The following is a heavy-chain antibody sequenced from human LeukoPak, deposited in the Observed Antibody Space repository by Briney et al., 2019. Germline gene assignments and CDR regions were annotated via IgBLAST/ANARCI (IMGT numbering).Heavy chain of an antibody. CDR1: GFTFSSYA. CDR3: ARDLAIVGATYYYYGMDV. J-gene: IGHJ6*02. D-gene: IGHD1-26*01. Sequence: GGSLRLSCAASGFTFSSYAMHWVRQAPGKGLEWVAVISYDGSNKYYADSVKGRFTISRDNSKNTLYLQMNSLRAEDTAVYYCARDLAIVGATYYYYGMDVWGQGTTDTVSS. V-gene: IGHV3-30-3*01. CDR2: ISYDGSNK.